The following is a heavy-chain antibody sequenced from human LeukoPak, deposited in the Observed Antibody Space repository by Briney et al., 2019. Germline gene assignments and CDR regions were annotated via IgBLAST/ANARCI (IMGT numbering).Heavy chain of an antibody. CDR2: IIPIFGTA. Sequence: SVKVSCKASGGTFSSYAISWVRQAPGQGLEWMGGIIPIFGTANYAQKFQGRVTITTDESTSTAYMELSSLRSEDTAVYYCAAEWSIAARNSFDYWGQGTLVTVSS. J-gene: IGHJ4*02. V-gene: IGHV1-69*05. CDR1: GGTFSSYA. CDR3: AAEWSIAARNSFDY. D-gene: IGHD6-6*01.